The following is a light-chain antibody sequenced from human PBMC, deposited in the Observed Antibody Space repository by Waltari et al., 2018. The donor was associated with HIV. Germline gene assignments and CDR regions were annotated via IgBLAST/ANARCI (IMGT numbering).Light chain of an antibody. CDR1: QSISSY. CDR2: AAS. J-gene: IGKJ1*01. CDR3: QQSYSTSWT. Sequence: DIQMTQSPSSLSASIGDRVTITCRASQSISSYLHWYQHKPGRAPSLLIYAASTLQSGVPSRFSGSGSDTDFTLTICNLQPEDFAIYYCQQSYSTSWTFGQGTKVEIK. V-gene: IGKV1-39*01.